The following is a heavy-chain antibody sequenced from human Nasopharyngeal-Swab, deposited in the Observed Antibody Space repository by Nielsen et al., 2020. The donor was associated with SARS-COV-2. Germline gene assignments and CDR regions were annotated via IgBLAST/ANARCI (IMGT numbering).Heavy chain of an antibody. V-gene: IGHV4-39*07. CDR1: GGSISSSSYY. CDR3: ARVYSSSWYVVFDY. D-gene: IGHD6-13*01. J-gene: IGHJ4*02. CDR2: IYYSGST. Sequence: SETLSLTCTVSGGSISSSSYYWGWIRQPPGKGLEWIGSIYYSGSTYYNPSLKSRVTISVDTSKNQFSLKLSSVTAADTAVYYCARVYSSSWYVVFDYWGQGTLVTVSS.